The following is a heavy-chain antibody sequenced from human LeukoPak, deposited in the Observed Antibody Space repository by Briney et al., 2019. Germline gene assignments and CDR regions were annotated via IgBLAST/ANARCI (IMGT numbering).Heavy chain of an antibody. CDR2: ISSSSSYI. J-gene: IGHJ3*02. CDR1: GFTFSSYS. CDR3: AREGQHWHAFDI. V-gene: IGHV3-21*01. D-gene: IGHD3-3*02. Sequence: GGSLRLSCAASGFTFSSYSMNWVRQAPGKGLEWVSSISSSSSYIYYADSVKGRFTISRDNAKNSLYLQMNSLRAEDTAVYYCAREGQHWHAFDIWGQGTMVTVSS.